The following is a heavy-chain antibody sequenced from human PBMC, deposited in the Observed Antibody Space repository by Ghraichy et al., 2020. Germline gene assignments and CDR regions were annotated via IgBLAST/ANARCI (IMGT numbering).Heavy chain of an antibody. CDR2: INPNSGGT. J-gene: IGHJ4*02. CDR1: GYTFTGYY. Sequence: ASVKVSCKASGYTFTGYYMHWVRQAPGQGLEWMGCINPNSGGTNYAQKFQGRVSMTRDTSNSTAYMELSRLRSDDTAVYFCAREFAYYNGYDPNDYWGQGTLVTVSS. D-gene: IGHD5-12*01. CDR3: AREFAYYNGYDPNDY. V-gene: IGHV1-2*02.